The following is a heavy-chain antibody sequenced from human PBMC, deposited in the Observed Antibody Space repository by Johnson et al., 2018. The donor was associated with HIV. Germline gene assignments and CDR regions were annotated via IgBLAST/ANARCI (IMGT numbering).Heavy chain of an antibody. D-gene: IGHD2-8*01. J-gene: IGHJ3*02. V-gene: IGHV3-7*04. CDR2: IKQDGSEK. CDR1: GFTFSSYG. CDR3: AGVRLMGAFDI. Sequence: MLLVESGGGVVQPGRSLRLSCAASGFTFSSYGMHWVRQAPGKGLEWVANIKQDGSEKYYVDSVKGRFTISRDNAKNSLYLQMNSLRAEDTAVYYCAGVRLMGAFDIWGQGTMVTVSS.